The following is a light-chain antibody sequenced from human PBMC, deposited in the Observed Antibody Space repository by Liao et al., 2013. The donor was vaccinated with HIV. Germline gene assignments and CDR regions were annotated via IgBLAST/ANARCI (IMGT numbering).Light chain of an antibody. V-gene: IGLV3-21*04. J-gene: IGLJ3*02. Sequence: SYVLTQPPSVSVAPGKTARITCGGNNIGSKSVHWYQQKAGQAPVLVIYNDSGRPSGIPERFSGSNSGHTATLNISRVEAGDEADYYCQVWDRSSGHRVFGGGTKLTVL. CDR1: NIGSKS. CDR2: NDS. CDR3: QVWDRSSGHRV.